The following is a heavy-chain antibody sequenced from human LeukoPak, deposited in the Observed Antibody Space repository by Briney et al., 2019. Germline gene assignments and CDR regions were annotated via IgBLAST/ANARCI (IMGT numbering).Heavy chain of an antibody. D-gene: IGHD2-15*01. V-gene: IGHV3-21*01. J-gene: IGHJ6*02. CDR2: ISSSSSYI. CDR1: GFTFSSYS. Sequence: PGGSLRLSCAASGFTFSSYSMNWVRQAPGKGLEWVSSISSSSSYIYYADSVRGRFTISRDNAKNSLYLQMNSLRAEDTAVYYCARIGGVCSGGSCYGMDVWGQGTTVTVSS. CDR3: ARIGGVCSGGSCYGMDV.